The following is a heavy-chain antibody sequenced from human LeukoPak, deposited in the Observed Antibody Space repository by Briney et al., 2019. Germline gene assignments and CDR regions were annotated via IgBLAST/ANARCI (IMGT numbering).Heavy chain of an antibody. CDR1: GFTFSSYW. D-gene: IGHD6-19*01. CDR3: ARAEAQWLAPIDY. CDR2: IKQDGSEK. J-gene: IGHJ4*02. V-gene: IGHV3-7*01. Sequence: GGSLRLSCAASGFTFSSYWMSWVRQAPGKGLEWVANIKQDGSEKYYVDSVKGRSTISRDNAKNTLYLQMNSLRAEDTAVYYCARAEAQWLAPIDYWGQGTLVTVSS.